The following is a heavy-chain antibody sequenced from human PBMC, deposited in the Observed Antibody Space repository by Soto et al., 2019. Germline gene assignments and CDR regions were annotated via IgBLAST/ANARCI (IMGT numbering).Heavy chain of an antibody. CDR2: MNPNSGNT. CDR3: ARVNMEYFDWLLYVAPRYNWFDP. D-gene: IGHD3-9*01. V-gene: IGHV1-8*01. J-gene: IGHJ5*02. CDR1: GYTFTSYD. Sequence: ASVKVSCKASGYTFTSYDINWVRQATGQGLEWMGWMNPNSGNTGYAQKFQGRVTMTRNTSISTAYMELSSLRSEDTAVYYCARVNMEYFDWLLYVAPRYNWFDPWGQGTLVTVSS.